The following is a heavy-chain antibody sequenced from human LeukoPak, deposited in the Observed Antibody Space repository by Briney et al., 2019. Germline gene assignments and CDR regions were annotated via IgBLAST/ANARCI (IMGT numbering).Heavy chain of an antibody. CDR3: ARGVRWLQLSYFDY. D-gene: IGHD5-24*01. CDR1: GGSISSGVYY. J-gene: IGHJ4*02. Sequence: PSETLSLTCPVSGGSISSGVYYWSWIRQHPGKGLEWIGYIYYSGSTCYNPSLKSRVTISVDTSKNQFSLKLSSVTAADTAVYYCARGVRWLQLSYFDYWGQGTLVTVSS. V-gene: IGHV4-31*03. CDR2: IYYSGST.